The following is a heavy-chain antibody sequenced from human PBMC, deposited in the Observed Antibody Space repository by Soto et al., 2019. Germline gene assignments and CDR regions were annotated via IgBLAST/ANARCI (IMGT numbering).Heavy chain of an antibody. CDR1: GFTFSSFW. J-gene: IGHJ4*02. CDR2: INPDGSEK. CDR3: SRSLDS. V-gene: IGHV3-7*01. Sequence: GGSLRLSCAAAGFTFSSFWMDWVRQAPGKGLEWVANINPDGSEKHYVDPVKGRFTISRDNAKNSLYLQMSSLTAEDSALYYCSRSLDSWGQGTRVTVSS.